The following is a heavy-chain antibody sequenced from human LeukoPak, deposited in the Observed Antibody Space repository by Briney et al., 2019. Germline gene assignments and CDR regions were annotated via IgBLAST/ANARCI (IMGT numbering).Heavy chain of an antibody. J-gene: IGHJ5*02. CDR1: GGSISNNNYL. Sequence: SETLSLTCTVSGGSISNNNYLWGWIRQPPGKGLEWIGNIYYSGSTYDNPSLKSRVTISVDTSKNQFSLKLSSVTAADTAVYYCARGIAVNWFDPWGQGTLVTVSS. D-gene: IGHD6-19*01. CDR3: ARGIAVNWFDP. V-gene: IGHV4-39*07. CDR2: IYYSGST.